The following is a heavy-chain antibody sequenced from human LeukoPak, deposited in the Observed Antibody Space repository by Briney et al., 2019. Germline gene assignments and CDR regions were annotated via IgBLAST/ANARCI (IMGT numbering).Heavy chain of an antibody. CDR1: GCTFSSYA. J-gene: IGHJ6*03. V-gene: IGHV1-69*05. CDR2: IIPIFGPA. D-gene: IGHD2-2*01. CDR3: ASGGWNLVVPAAMADYYYYMDV. Sequence: ASVKVSCKASGCTFSSYAISWVRQAPGQGLEWIGGIIPIFGPANNAQKFQVRVTITTDESTSTAYMELSSLRSEDTAVYYCASGGWNLVVPAAMADYYYYMDVWGKGTTVTVSS.